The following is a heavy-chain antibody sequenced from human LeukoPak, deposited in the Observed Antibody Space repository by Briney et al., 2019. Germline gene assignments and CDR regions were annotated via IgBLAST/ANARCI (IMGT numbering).Heavy chain of an antibody. CDR2: IKQDGSEK. CDR3: AKIVGATPPGVDPFDI. Sequence: TGGSLRLSCAASGFTFSSYWMSWVRQAPGKGLEWVANIKQDGSEKYYVDSVKGRFTTSRDNAKNSLYLQMNSLRAEDTAVYYCAKIVGATPPGVDPFDIWGQGTMVTVSS. J-gene: IGHJ3*02. CDR1: GFTFSSYW. V-gene: IGHV3-7*01. D-gene: IGHD1-26*01.